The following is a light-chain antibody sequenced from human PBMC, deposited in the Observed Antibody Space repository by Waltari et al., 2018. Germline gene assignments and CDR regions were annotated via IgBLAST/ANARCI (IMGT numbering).Light chain of an antibody. CDR2: EVS. Sequence: QSALTQPASVSGSPGQSITLSCTGTNNDVAGYNFVSWYQQYAGKAPKLMIYEVSKRPSGVSNRFSGSKSGNTASLTISGLQAEDEADYYCTSKTGTITYVFGTGTKVTVL. CDR3: TSKTGTITYV. CDR1: NNDVAGYNF. J-gene: IGLJ1*01. V-gene: IGLV2-14*01.